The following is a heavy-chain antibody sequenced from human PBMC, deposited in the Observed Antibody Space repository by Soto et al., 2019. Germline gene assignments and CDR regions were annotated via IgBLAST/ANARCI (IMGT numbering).Heavy chain of an antibody. Sequence: QVQLVQSGAEVKKPGSSVKVSCKASGGTFSSYAISWVRQAPGQGLEWMGGIIPIFGTANYAQKFQGRVTITADESTSTAYMELSSLRSEDTAVYYCATDPFYNWNYGPLGDYYYYGMDVWGQGTTVTVSS. CDR3: ATDPFYNWNYGPLGDYYYYGMDV. CDR1: GGTFSSYA. J-gene: IGHJ6*02. V-gene: IGHV1-69*01. D-gene: IGHD1-7*01. CDR2: IIPIFGTA.